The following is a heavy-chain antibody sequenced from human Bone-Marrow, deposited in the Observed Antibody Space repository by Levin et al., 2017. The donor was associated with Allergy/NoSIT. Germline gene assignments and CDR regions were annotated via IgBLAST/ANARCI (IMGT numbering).Heavy chain of an antibody. J-gene: IGHJ4*02. CDR2: ISSSSSYT. CDR3: ARAERLAVELGY. V-gene: IGHV3-11*03. Sequence: GGSLRLSCAASGFTFSDYYMSWIRQAPGKGLEWVSYISSSSSYTNYADSVKGRFTISRDNAKNSLYLQMNSLRAEDTAVYYCARAERLAVELGYWGQGTLVTVSS. CDR1: GFTFSDYY. D-gene: IGHD6-19*01.